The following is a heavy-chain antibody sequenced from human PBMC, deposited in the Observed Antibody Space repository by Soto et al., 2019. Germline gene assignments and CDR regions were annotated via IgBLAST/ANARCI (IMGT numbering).Heavy chain of an antibody. J-gene: IGHJ4*02. CDR1: GDSISTSAYY. V-gene: IGHV4-39*01. D-gene: IGHD2-15*01. CDR2: IYYTGST. Sequence: SETLSLTCTVSGDSISTSAYYWVWVRQPPGKGLEWVGTIYYTGSTYYNPPLESRVTMSLQTSKNQFSLNLTSVTAADTAVYYCARLGGVIAATDFDYWGQGALVTVSS. CDR3: ARLGGVIAATDFDY.